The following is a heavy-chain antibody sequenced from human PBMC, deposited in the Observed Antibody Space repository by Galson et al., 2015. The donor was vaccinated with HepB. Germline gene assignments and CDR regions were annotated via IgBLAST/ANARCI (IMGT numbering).Heavy chain of an antibody. J-gene: IGHJ3*02. Sequence: SLRLSCAASGFTFGDYAMSWVRQAPGKGLEWVGFIRSKAYGGTTEYAASVKGRFTISRDDSKSIAYLQMNSLKTEDTAVYYCTRHDYDAFDIWGQGTMVTVSS. CDR1: GFTFGDYA. CDR3: TRHDYDAFDI. CDR2: IRSKAYGGTT. D-gene: IGHD4-11*01. V-gene: IGHV3-49*04.